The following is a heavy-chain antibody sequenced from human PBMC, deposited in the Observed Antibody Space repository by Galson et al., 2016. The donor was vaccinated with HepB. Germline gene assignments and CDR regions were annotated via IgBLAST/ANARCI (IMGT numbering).Heavy chain of an antibody. CDR3: AREGYYYDNSFFRRENAFDI. CDR1: GFTFSSYW. CDR2: INSDGHTT. D-gene: IGHD3-22*01. J-gene: IGHJ3*02. V-gene: IGHV3-74*01. Sequence: SLRLSCAASGFTFSSYWMHWVRQAPGKGLVWVSRINSDGHTTNYADSVKGRFTISRDNAKNTLYLQMNSLRAEDTAVYYCAREGYYYDNSFFRRENAFDIWGQGTMVTVSS.